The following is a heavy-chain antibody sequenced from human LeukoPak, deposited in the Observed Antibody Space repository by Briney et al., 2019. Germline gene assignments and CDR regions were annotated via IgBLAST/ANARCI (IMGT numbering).Heavy chain of an antibody. D-gene: IGHD6-19*01. CDR2: IGYDGSNK. CDR1: GYTFSSHS. Sequence: GGSLRLSCAASGYTFSSHSRHWVRQAPGRGLEWVAFIGYDGSNKYYADSVKGRFTISRDNAKNSLYLQMNSLRTEDTALYYCAKGIAGSVADIFDYWGQGTLVTVSS. CDR3: AKGIAGSVADIFDY. V-gene: IGHV3-30*02. J-gene: IGHJ4*02.